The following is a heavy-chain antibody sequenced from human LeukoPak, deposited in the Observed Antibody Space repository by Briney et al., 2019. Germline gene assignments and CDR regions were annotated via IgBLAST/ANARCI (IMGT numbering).Heavy chain of an antibody. J-gene: IGHJ5*02. CDR3: AREPITIFGVVIALEFDP. D-gene: IGHD3-3*01. CDR2: INPNSGGT. CDR1: GYTFTGYY. Sequence: ASVKVSCKASGYTFTGYYMHWVRQAPGQGLEWMGWINPNSGGTNYAQKFQGRVTMTRDTSISTAYMELSRLRSDDTAVYYCAREPITIFGVVIALEFDPWGQGTPVTVSS. V-gene: IGHV1-2*02.